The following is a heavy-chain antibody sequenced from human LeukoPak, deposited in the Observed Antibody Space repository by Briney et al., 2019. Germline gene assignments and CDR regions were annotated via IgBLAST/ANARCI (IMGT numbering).Heavy chain of an antibody. CDR1: GGSFSGYY. D-gene: IGHD3-16*01. J-gene: IGHJ5*02. CDR3: ARGERITFGGVIA. Sequence: SETLSLTCAVYGGSFSGYYWSWIRQPPGKGLEWIGEINHSGSTNYNPSLKSRVTISVDTSKNQFSLKLSSVTAADTAVYYCARGERITFGGVIAWGQGTLSPSPQ. V-gene: IGHV4-34*01. CDR2: INHSGST.